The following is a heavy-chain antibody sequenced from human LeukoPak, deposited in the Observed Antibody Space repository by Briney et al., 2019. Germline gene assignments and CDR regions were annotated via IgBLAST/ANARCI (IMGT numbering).Heavy chain of an antibody. V-gene: IGHV4-31*03. CDR2: IYFSGNT. CDR1: GDSIISGGYY. CDR3: ARTERKLYLDN. J-gene: IGHJ4*02. D-gene: IGHD1-1*01. Sequence: KPSETLSLTCSVSGDSIISGGYYWSWIRHHSGKGLEWIGYIYFSGNTDYNPSFRSRAAISVDTSKNQFSLKLSSVTAADTAIYYCARTERKLYLDNWGQGTLVTVSS.